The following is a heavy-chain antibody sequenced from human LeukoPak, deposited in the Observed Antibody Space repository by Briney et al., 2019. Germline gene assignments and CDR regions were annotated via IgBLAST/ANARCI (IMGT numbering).Heavy chain of an antibody. CDR3: ARDREWELQFSRYFDY. Sequence: MPSETLSLTCTVSGGSVNSGNYYWSWIRQPPGKGLAWIGYIYYSGSTYYYNPSLESRVTISLDTSKNQFSLKLNSLTAADTAVYYCARDREWELQFSRYFDYWGQGTLVTVSS. CDR2: IYYSGSTY. D-gene: IGHD1-26*01. V-gene: IGHV4-61*01. CDR1: GGSVNSGNYY. J-gene: IGHJ4*02.